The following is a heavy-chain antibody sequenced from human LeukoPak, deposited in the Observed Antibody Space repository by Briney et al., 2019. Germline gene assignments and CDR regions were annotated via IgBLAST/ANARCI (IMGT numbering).Heavy chain of an antibody. CDR2: IWCDGSNK. CDR3: ARSLWYRYYFDY. J-gene: IGHJ4*02. Sequence: PGGSLRLSCAASGFTFSSYGMHWVRQAPGKGLEWVAVIWCDGSNKYYADSVKGRFTISRDNSKNTLYLQMNSLRAEDTAVYYCARSLWYRYYFDYWGQGTLVTVSS. D-gene: IGHD3-10*01. CDR1: GFTFSSYG. V-gene: IGHV3-33*01.